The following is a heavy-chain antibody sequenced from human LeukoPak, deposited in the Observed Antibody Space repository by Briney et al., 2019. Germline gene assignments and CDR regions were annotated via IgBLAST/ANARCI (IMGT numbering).Heavy chain of an antibody. CDR1: GFTVSSNY. D-gene: IGHD1-1*01. Sequence: GGSLRLSCAASGFTVSSNYMSWVRQAPGKGLEWVSVIYSGGSTYYADSVKGRFTISRDNSKNTLYLQMNSLRAEDTAVYYCASNPWSDAFDIWGQGTMVTVSS. CDR3: ASNPWSDAFDI. CDR2: IYSGGST. J-gene: IGHJ3*02. V-gene: IGHV3-66*01.